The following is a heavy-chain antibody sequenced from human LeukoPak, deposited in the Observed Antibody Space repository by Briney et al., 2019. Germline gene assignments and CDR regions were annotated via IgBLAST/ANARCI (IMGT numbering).Heavy chain of an antibody. Sequence: VGSLRLSCAGSGFTFSSYEMNWVRQAPGKGLEWVSYISSSGSTIYYADSVKGRFTISRDNAKNSLYLQMNSLRAEDTAVYYCARAVAVRFVYWGQGTLVTVSS. V-gene: IGHV3-48*03. D-gene: IGHD6-19*01. CDR1: GFTFSSYE. CDR3: ARAVAVRFVY. J-gene: IGHJ4*01. CDR2: ISSSGSTI.